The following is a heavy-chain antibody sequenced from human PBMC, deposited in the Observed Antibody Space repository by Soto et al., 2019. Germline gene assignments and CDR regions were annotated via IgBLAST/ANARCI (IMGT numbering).Heavy chain of an antibody. J-gene: IGHJ4*02. CDR1: GFTFSDHY. V-gene: IGHV3-72*01. D-gene: IGHD6-13*01. CDR3: ARSAPGAADDY. CDR2: ARNKAYTYTT. Sequence: GGSLRFSCAASGFTFSDHYMDWVRQAPGKGLEWVGRARNKAYTYTTEYAASVKGRFAISRDDSKNSLSLQMNSLKTEDTAVYYCARSAPGAADDYWGQGTLVTVSS.